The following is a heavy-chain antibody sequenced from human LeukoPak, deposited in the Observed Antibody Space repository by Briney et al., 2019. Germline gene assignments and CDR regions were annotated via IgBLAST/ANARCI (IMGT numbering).Heavy chain of an antibody. V-gene: IGHV3-13*01. J-gene: IGHJ2*01. CDR2: IGTAGDT. CDR1: GFTFSSYD. CDR3: ARDRDSYGTHWYFDL. Sequence: PGGSLRLSCAASGFTFSSYDMHWVRQATGKGPEWVSAIGTAGDTYYPGSVKGRFTISRENAKNSLYLQMNSLRAGDTAVYYCARDRDSYGTHWYFDLWGRGTLVTVSS. D-gene: IGHD5-18*01.